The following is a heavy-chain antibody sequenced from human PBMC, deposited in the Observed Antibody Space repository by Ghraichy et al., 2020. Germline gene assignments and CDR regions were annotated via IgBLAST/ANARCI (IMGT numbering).Heavy chain of an antibody. CDR3: AKCLVVAATRTDYYYYGMDV. CDR2: IYSCGST. Sequence: GGSLRLSCAASGFTVSSNYMSWVRQAPGKGLEWVSVIYSCGSTYYADSVKGRFTISRDNSKNTLYLQMNSLRAEDTAVYYCAKCLVVAATRTDYYYYGMDVWGQGTTVTVSS. J-gene: IGHJ6*02. V-gene: IGHV3-66*03. D-gene: IGHD2-15*01. CDR1: GFTVSSNY.